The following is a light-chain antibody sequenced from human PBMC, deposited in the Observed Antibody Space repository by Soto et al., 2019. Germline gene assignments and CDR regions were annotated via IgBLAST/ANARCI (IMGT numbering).Light chain of an antibody. J-gene: IGLJ1*01. Sequence: SYELTQPPSVSVSPGQTASITCSGDKLGDKYVCWYQQKPGQSPVLPIYQDTKRPSGIPERFSGSNSGNTATLTICGTQAMDEADYYCQGWDSSAGGVFGTGTKVTVL. CDR3: QGWDSSAGGV. CDR1: KLGDKY. CDR2: QDT. V-gene: IGLV3-1*01.